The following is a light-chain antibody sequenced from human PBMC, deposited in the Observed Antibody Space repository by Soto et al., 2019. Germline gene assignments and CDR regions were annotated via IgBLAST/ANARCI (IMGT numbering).Light chain of an antibody. CDR2: DVS. Sequence: QSALTQPRSVSGSPGQSVTISCTGTSSDVGGYNYVSWYQHHPGKAPKPVIYDVSKQPSGVPDRFSGSKSGNTASLTISGLQAEDEADYYCCSYAGISSVIFGGGTKLTVL. J-gene: IGLJ2*01. V-gene: IGLV2-11*01. CDR1: SSDVGGYNY. CDR3: CSYAGISSVI.